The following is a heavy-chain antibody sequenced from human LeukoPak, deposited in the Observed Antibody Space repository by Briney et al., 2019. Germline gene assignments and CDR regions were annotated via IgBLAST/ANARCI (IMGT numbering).Heavy chain of an antibody. CDR3: AKDRKRGATPNWFDP. J-gene: IGHJ5*02. V-gene: IGHV3-23*01. CDR2: ISGSGGST. CDR1: GFTLSSYA. Sequence: GGSLRLSCAASGFTLSSYAMSWVRQAPGKGLEWVSAISGSGGSTYYADSVKGRFTISRDNSKNTLYLQMNSLRAEDTAVYYCAKDRKRGATPNWFDPWGQGTLVTVSS. D-gene: IGHD1-26*01.